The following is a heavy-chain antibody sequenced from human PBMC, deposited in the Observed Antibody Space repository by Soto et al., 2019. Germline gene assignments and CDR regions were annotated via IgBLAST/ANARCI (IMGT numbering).Heavy chain of an antibody. D-gene: IGHD1-20*01. J-gene: IGHJ4*02. Sequence: GGSLRLSCAASGFTFSSYAMHWVRQAPGKGLEWVAVISYDGSNKYYADSVKGRFTISRDNSKNTLYLQMNSLRVEDTAVYYCVRDQGITLTAWGQGTLVTVPQ. CDR3: VRDQGITLTA. V-gene: IGHV3-30-3*01. CDR1: GFTFSSYA. CDR2: ISYDGSNK.